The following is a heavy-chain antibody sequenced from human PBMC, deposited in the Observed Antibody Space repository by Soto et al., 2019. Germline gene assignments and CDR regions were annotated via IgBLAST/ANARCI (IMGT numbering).Heavy chain of an antibody. CDR1: GYTFTSSG. D-gene: IGHD6-19*01. Sequence: ASVKVSCKASGYTFTSSGISWVRQAPGQGLEWLGIISPSNGSTSYAQRFQGRVTMTRDTSTSTAYMELSSLRSEDTALYYCARAPFASGSGWYDFWGQGTLVTVSS. J-gene: IGHJ5*01. V-gene: IGHV1-18*01. CDR3: ARAPFASGSGWYDF. CDR2: ISPSNGST.